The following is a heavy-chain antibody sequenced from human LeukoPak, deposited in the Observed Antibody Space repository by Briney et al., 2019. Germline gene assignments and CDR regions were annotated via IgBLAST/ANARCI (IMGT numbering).Heavy chain of an antibody. Sequence: ASVKVSCKASGYTFTGYYMHWVRQAPGQGLEWMGWINPNSGGTNYAQKFQGRVTMTRDTSISTAYMELSRLRSDDTAVYYCAREHCSSTSCHYCYYYYGMDVWGQGTTVTVSS. D-gene: IGHD2-2*01. V-gene: IGHV1-2*02. CDR1: GYTFTGYY. CDR2: INPNSGGT. J-gene: IGHJ6*02. CDR3: AREHCSSTSCHYCYYYYGMDV.